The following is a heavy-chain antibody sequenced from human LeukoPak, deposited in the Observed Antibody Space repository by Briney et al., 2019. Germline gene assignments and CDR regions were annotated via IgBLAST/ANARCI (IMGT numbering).Heavy chain of an antibody. J-gene: IGHJ4*02. D-gene: IGHD2-2*01. CDR2: ISGSGGST. CDR3: AKDGPGVVPAAVFDY. CDR1: GFTFSSYA. V-gene: IGHV3-23*01. Sequence: GGSLRLSCAASGFTFSSYAMSWVRQAPGKGLEWVSAISGSGGSTYYTDSVKGRFTISRDNSKNTLYLQMNSLRAEDTAVYYCAKDGPGVVPAAVFDYWGQGTLVTVFS.